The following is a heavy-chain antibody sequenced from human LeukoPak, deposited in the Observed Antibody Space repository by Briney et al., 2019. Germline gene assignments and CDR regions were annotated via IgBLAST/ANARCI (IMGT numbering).Heavy chain of an antibody. CDR2: ISSSSSYI. J-gene: IGHJ3*02. CDR3: AFAGGSGSGYYEGAFDI. Sequence: PGGSLRLSCAASGFTFSSYSMNWVRQAPGKGLEWVSSISSSSSYIYYADSVKGRFTISRDNAKNSLYLQMNRLRADDTAVYYCAFAGGSGSGYYEGAFDIWGQGTMVTVSS. CDR1: GFTFSSYS. V-gene: IGHV3-21*01. D-gene: IGHD3-22*01.